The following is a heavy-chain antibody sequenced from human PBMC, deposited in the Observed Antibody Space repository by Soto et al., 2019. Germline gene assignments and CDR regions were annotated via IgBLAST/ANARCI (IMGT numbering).Heavy chain of an antibody. Sequence: QVQLVQSGAEVKKPGSSVKVSCEASGGTFSSYPINWVRQAPGQGIEWKGGIIPFFGTSNYAQKFQGRVTITADDSTSTAYMELRSLRSEDTAVYYCARVGHITNYGMAVWGQGTTVTVSS. D-gene: IGHD1-26*01. CDR3: ARVGHITNYGMAV. J-gene: IGHJ6*02. CDR2: IIPFFGTS. CDR1: GGTFSSYP. V-gene: IGHV1-69*01.